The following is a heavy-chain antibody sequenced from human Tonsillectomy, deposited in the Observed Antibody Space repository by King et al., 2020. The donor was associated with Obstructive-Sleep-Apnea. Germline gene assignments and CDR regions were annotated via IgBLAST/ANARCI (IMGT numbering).Heavy chain of an antibody. D-gene: IGHD6-13*01. Sequence: VQLVESGGGVVQPGGSLRLSCAASGFTFSSYGMHWVRQAPGKGLEWVAFIRYDGSNEYYADSVKGRFTISRDNSKNTLYLQMNSLRAEDTAVYYCAKAPGSAAGMDYFDYWGQGTLVTVSS. J-gene: IGHJ4*02. CDR1: GFTFSSYG. CDR3: AKAPGSAAGMDYFDY. V-gene: IGHV3-30*02. CDR2: IRYDGSNE.